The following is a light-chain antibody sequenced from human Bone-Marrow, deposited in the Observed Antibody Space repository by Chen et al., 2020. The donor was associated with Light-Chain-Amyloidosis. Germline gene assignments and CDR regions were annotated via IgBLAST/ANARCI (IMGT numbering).Light chain of an antibody. V-gene: IGKV4-1*01. J-gene: IGKJ2*03. CDR2: WAS. CDR3: HQYYSPDS. Sequence: DIVMTQSPDSLAVSLGERATINCKASQSVLYSSNNKNFLAWYQQKAGQPPKLLIYWASTRKSGVPDRFSGSGSGTDFTLTISSLQAEDVAVYYCHQYYSPDSFGQGTKLEIK. CDR1: QSVLYSSNNKNF.